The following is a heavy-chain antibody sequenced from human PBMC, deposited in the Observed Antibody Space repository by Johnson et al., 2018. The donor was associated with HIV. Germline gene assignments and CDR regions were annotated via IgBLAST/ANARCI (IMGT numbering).Heavy chain of an antibody. V-gene: IGHV3-66*03. J-gene: IGHJ3*02. Sequence: VQLVESGGGLIQPGGSLRLSCAASGFTVSSNYMSWVRQAPGKGLEWVSAISGSGGSTYYADSVKGRVTISRDDSKNTLYLRLNSLRPEDSAVYYCAKDVSVVTPSGSFDIWGQGTRVTVSS. D-gene: IGHD4-23*01. CDR2: SGSGGST. CDR1: GFTVSSNY. CDR3: AKDVSVVTPSGSFDI.